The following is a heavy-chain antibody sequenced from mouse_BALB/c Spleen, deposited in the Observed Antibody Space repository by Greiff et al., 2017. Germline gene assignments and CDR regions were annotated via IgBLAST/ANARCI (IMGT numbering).Heavy chain of an antibody. D-gene: IGHD2-10*01. CDR1: GFSLTSYG. CDR2: IWRGGST. J-gene: IGHJ4*01. V-gene: IGHV2-5-1*01. Sequence: QVQLKESGPSLVQPSQSLSITCTVSGFSLTSYGVHWVRQSPGKGLEWLGVIWRGGSTDYNAAFMSRLSITKDNSKSQVFFKMNSLQADDTAIYYCAKKEGPYYGLYYYAMDYWGQGTSVTVPS. CDR3: AKKEGPYYGLYYYAMDY.